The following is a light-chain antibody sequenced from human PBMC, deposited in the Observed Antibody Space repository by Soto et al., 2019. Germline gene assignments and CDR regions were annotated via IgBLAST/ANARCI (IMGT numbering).Light chain of an antibody. Sequence: EIVMTQSPATLSVSPGERATLSCRASQSVSSNLAWYQQKPGQAPRLLIYGASIGATGIPARFSGSGSGTEFTLTISSLQSEDCAVYYCQQYLTWPLTFGPGTKVAI. V-gene: IGKV3D-15*01. J-gene: IGKJ3*01. CDR2: GAS. CDR1: QSVSSN. CDR3: QQYLTWPLT.